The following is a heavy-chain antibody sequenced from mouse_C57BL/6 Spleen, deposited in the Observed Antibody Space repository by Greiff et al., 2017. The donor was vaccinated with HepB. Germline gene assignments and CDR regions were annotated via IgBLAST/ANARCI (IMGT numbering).Heavy chain of an antibody. V-gene: IGHV5-9-1*02. CDR3: TRGGFYYGSSYGYFDV. Sequence: EVMLVESGEGLVKPGGSLKLSCAASGFTFSSYAMSWVRQTPEKRLEWVAYISSGGDYIYYADTVKGRFTISRDNARDTLYLQMSSLKSEDTAMYYCTRGGFYYGSSYGYFDVWSTGTTVTVTS. CDR2: ISSGGDYI. J-gene: IGHJ1*03. CDR1: GFTFSSYA. D-gene: IGHD1-1*01.